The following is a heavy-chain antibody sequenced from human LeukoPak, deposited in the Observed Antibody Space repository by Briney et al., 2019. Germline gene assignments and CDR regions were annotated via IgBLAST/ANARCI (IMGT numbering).Heavy chain of an antibody. Sequence: SETLSLTCTVSGASISGSSYYWGWIRQPPGKGLEWVATISYSGSTYYNPSLKSRVTISVDTSKNQFTLKLNSVTAADTAVYYCAALGVRFPWGQGTLVTVSS. D-gene: IGHD3-16*01. V-gene: IGHV4-39*06. CDR1: GASISGSSYY. CDR3: AALGVRFP. CDR2: ISYSGST. J-gene: IGHJ5*02.